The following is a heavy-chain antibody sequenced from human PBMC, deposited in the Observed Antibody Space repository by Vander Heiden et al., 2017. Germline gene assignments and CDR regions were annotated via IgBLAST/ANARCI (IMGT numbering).Heavy chain of an antibody. Sequence: EVQLVESGGGLVQPGGSLRLSCGVAGFTFSHYWMSWARQAPGKGLEWVANINQDGSEKYSVDSVKGRFTISRDNAKNSLYLQMNNLRAEDTAVYYCTRHGCSGGGCPGDSWGQGTLVTVSS. J-gene: IGHJ4*02. D-gene: IGHD2-15*01. CDR1: GFTFSHYW. V-gene: IGHV3-7*01. CDR3: TRHGCSGGGCPGDS. CDR2: INQDGSEK.